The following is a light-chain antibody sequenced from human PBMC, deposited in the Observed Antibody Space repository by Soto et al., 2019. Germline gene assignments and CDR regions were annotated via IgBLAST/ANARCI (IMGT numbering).Light chain of an antibody. V-gene: IGKV3-20*01. J-gene: IGKJ4*01. CDR3: QHYQTFLPLT. CDR1: QRISSSF. CDR2: GAS. Sequence: EIVLTQAPGILSLSPGERASLSCGASQRISSSFLAWYQQKPGQAPRLLIYGASTRATGIPARFSGGGSWTDFTLTISRLEPEDFGVYYCQHYQTFLPLTFGGGTKVDI.